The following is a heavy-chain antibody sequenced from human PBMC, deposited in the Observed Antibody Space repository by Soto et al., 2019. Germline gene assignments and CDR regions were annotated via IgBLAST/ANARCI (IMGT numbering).Heavy chain of an antibody. CDR3: VRCWGTGDGSNLGYNWLDP. D-gene: IGHD1-1*01. CDR1: GFTFSSYP. V-gene: IGHV3-30-3*01. Sequence: QVQLVESGGGVVQSGRSLRLSCAASGFTFSSYPMHWVRQAPGKGLEWVAVISYDETSKYYADSVKGRFTISRDNSKNTLYLQMNSLRAEDTAVYYCVRCWGTGDGSNLGYNWLDPWGQGTLVTVSS. CDR2: ISYDETSK. J-gene: IGHJ5*02.